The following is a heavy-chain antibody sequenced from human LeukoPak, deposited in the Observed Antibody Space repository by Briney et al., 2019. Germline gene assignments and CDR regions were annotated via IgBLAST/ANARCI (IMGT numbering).Heavy chain of an antibody. Sequence: GSSVKVSFKASGYTLTDKHLYWVRQAPGQGLEWMGWIDPNSGVTNVAQNFQGRLTMTRDTSINTAYMELSRLTSDDTTVYYCARELGINAFDVWGQGTMVTVSS. D-gene: IGHD7-27*01. CDR2: IDPNSGVT. CDR3: ARELGINAFDV. J-gene: IGHJ3*01. V-gene: IGHV1-2*02. CDR1: GYTLTDKH.